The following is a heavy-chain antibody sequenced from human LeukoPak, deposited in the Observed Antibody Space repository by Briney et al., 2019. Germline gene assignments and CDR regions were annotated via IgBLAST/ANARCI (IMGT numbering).Heavy chain of an antibody. CDR2: MNQDGNEK. J-gene: IGHJ4*02. Sequence: GGSLRLSCAASGFIFSDFWMTWVRQAPGKGLEWVANMNQDGNEKRYVDSVKGRFTISRDNAKNLLFLQMNSLRAEDTAVYYCARVYYGDYVIDYWGQGTLVTVSS. V-gene: IGHV3-7*01. D-gene: IGHD4-17*01. CDR3: ARVYYGDYVIDY. CDR1: GFIFSDFW.